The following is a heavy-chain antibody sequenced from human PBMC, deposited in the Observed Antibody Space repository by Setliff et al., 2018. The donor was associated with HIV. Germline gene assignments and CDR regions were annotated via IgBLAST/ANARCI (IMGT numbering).Heavy chain of an antibody. J-gene: IGHJ4*02. CDR3: ATNALHIWGTYRVGVVDY. V-gene: IGHV4-30-4*01. Sequence: SETLSLTCIVSGDSIRGGDFYWTWIRQSPGQGLEWTCYVYWSGTTHYHPSLNGRVTISVDTSENQFSLKLDSLTAADTAVYSCATNALHIWGTYRVGVVDYWGQGVLVTVSS. CDR2: VYWSGTT. D-gene: IGHD3-16*02. CDR1: GDSIRGGDFY.